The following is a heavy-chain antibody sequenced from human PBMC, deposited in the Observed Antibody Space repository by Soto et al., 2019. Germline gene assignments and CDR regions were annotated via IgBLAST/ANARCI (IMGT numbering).Heavy chain of an antibody. J-gene: IGHJ4*02. D-gene: IGHD3-10*01. Sequence: PGESLKISCKGSRYSFTSYWIGWVRQMPGKGLVWVGIIYPGDSDTRYSPSFQGQVTISDDKSISTAYLQWSSLKASDAGMYYCARRHYGEARAFDYWGQGTLVTVTS. CDR3: ARRHYGEARAFDY. CDR2: IYPGDSDT. CDR1: RYSFTSYW. V-gene: IGHV5-51*01.